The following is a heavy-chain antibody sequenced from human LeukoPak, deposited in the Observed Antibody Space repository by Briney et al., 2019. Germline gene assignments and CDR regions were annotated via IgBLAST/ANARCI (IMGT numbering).Heavy chain of an antibody. J-gene: IGHJ6*03. D-gene: IGHD4-11*01. CDR2: IYTSGST. Sequence: SETLSLTCTVSGGSISSYYWSWIRQPAGKGLEWIGRIYTSGSTNYNPSLKSRVTMSVDTSKNQFSLKLSSVTAADTAVYYCARIMTTVTTYYYYYYMDVWGKGTTVTVSS. CDR1: GGSISSYY. CDR3: ARIMTTVTTYYYYYYMDV. V-gene: IGHV4-4*07.